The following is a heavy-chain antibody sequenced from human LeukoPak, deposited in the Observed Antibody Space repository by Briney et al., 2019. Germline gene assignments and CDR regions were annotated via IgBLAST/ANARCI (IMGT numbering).Heavy chain of an antibody. CDR2: IRYDGSNK. D-gene: IGHD6-13*01. CDR3: AKPSSWYSYYFDY. V-gene: IGHV3-30*02. CDR1: GFTFSSYA. J-gene: IGHJ4*02. Sequence: GGSLRLSCAASGFTFSSYAIHWVRQAPGKGLEWVAFIRYDGSNKYYADSVKGRFTISRDNSKNTLYLQMNSLRAEDTAVYYCAKPSSWYSYYFDYWGQGTLVTVSS.